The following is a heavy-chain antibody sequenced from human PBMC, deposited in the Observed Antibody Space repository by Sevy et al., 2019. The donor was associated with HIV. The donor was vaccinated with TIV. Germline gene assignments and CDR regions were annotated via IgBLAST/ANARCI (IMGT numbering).Heavy chain of an antibody. V-gene: IGHV6-1*01. Sequence: SQTLSLTCAISGDSVSNINAAWNWIRQSPSRGLEWLGRTYYRSKWYNDYAVSVKGRITINPDTSKNQFYLQLNSVTPEDTALYYCARDELLYRGSPTGRHYYYGMDVWGQGTTVTVSS. CDR1: GDSVSNINAA. J-gene: IGHJ6*02. CDR3: ARDELLYRGSPTGRHYYYGMDV. CDR2: TYYRSKWYN. D-gene: IGHD1-26*01.